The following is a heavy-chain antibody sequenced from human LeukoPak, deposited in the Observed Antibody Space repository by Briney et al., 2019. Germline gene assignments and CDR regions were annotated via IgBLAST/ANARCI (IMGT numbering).Heavy chain of an antibody. V-gene: IGHV3-21*01. J-gene: IGHJ4*02. CDR3: ARRSAVAGTLDY. D-gene: IGHD6-19*01. CDR2: ISSSSSYI. CDR1: GFTFSSYS. Sequence: PGGSLRLSSAASGFTFSSYSMNWVRQAPGKGLEWVSSISSSSSYIYYADSVKGRFTISRDNAKNTLYLQMNSLRAEDTAVYYCARRSAVAGTLDYWGQGTPVTVSS.